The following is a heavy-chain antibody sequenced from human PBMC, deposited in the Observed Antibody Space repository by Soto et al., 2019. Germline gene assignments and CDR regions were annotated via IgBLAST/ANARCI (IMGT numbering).Heavy chain of an antibody. Sequence: ASVKVSCKASGYTFTSYAMHWVRQAPGQRLEWMGWINAGNGNTKYSQKFQGRVTITRDTSASTAYMELSSLRSEDTAVYYCARVLLRDFDGLSLWGPDDALDIWGQGTMVTVSS. V-gene: IGHV1-3*01. CDR2: INAGNGNT. CDR3: ARVLLRDFDGLSLWGPDDALDI. D-gene: IGHD3-9*01. CDR1: GYTFTSYA. J-gene: IGHJ3*02.